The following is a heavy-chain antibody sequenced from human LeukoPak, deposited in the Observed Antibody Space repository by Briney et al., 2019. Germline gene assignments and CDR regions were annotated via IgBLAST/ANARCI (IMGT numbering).Heavy chain of an antibody. V-gene: IGHV4-39*07. CDR1: GGSITSSSYY. CDR3: ARGRAVAREWLVYWNY. J-gene: IGHJ4*02. Sequence: PSETLSLTCTVSGGSITSSSYYWGWIRQPPGKGPEWIGSIYYTGSTNYNPSLESRVTISVDTSKNQFSLKLISVTAADTAVYYCARGRAVAREWLVYWNYWGQGNLVTVSS. CDR2: IYYTGST. D-gene: IGHD6-19*01.